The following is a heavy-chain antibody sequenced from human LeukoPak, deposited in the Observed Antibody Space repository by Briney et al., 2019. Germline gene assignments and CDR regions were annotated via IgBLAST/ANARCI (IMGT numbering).Heavy chain of an antibody. CDR3: ASYEMATSYFDC. J-gene: IGHJ4*02. Sequence: SETLSLTCTVSGGSINSHSWSWIRQPPGKGLEWIGYIYYSGSTSYSPSLKSRVTISVDTSKNQFSLKLCSVTAADTAVYYCASYEMATSYFDCWGQGTLVTVSS. D-gene: IGHD5-24*01. V-gene: IGHV4-59*11. CDR1: GGSINSHS. CDR2: IYYSGST.